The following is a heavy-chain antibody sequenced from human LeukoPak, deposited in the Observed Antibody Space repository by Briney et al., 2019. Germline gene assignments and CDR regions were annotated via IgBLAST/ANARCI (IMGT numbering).Heavy chain of an antibody. Sequence: SETLSLTCTVPGGSLSSSYGSWIRQPPGKRLEWIGYIYYSGSATHNPPPKRRAAIPVAKPKTQFSLNLSSVTAADTAVYYCAIVLYSRDLDYWGQGTLVTVSS. V-gene: IGHV4-59*01. CDR1: GGSLSSSY. D-gene: IGHD6-13*01. J-gene: IGHJ4*02. CDR2: IYYSGSA. CDR3: AIVLYSRDLDY.